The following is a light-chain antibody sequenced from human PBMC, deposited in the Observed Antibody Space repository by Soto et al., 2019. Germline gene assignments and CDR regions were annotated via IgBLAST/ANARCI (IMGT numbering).Light chain of an antibody. Sequence: TQSQGSLYCSAGKRATFCCRASQSVRTKLAWYQQKAGQAPRLLIYGASTRATGIPDRFSGSESGTELPLTISILPSEDFGVYYCQQYKSWPPITFGQGTRLEIK. J-gene: IGKJ5*01. CDR2: GAS. CDR1: QSVRTK. CDR3: QQYKSWPPIT. V-gene: IGKV3-15*01.